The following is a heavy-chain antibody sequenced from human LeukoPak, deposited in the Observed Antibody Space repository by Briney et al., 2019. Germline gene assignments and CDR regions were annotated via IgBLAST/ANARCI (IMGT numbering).Heavy chain of an antibody. CDR1: GYTFTSYG. J-gene: IGHJ5*02. V-gene: IGHV1-18*04. Sequence: ASVKVSCKASGYTFTSYGISWVRQAPGQGLEWMGWISAYNGNTNYAQKLQGRVTMTTDTSTSTAYMELRSLRSDDTAVYYCARVYGSSWYSEYDNWFDPWCQGTLVTVSS. CDR3: ARVYGSSWYSEYDNWFDP. D-gene: IGHD6-13*01. CDR2: ISAYNGNT.